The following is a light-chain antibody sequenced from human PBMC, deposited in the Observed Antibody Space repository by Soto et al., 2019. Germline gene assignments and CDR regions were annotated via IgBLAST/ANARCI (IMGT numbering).Light chain of an antibody. CDR1: QSISTW. J-gene: IGKJ4*01. CDR3: QQYYSYPLT. Sequence: DIQMTQSPSTLSASVGDRVTITCRASQSISTWLAWYQQKPGEAPKLLIYDASSLQSGVPSRFSGSGSGTDFTLTISCLQSEDFATYYCQQYYSYPLTFGGGTKVDIK. CDR2: DAS. V-gene: IGKV1-5*01.